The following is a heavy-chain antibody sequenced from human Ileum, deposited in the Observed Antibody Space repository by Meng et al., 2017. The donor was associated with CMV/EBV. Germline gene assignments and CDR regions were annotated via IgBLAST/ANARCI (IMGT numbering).Heavy chain of an antibody. J-gene: IGHJ3*02. D-gene: IGHD3-3*01. CDR2: INSDGSST. V-gene: IGHV3-74*01. CDR3: AREGGSDFWSGVDDFDI. Sequence: GESLKISCAASGFTFSSYWMHWVRQAPGKGLVWVSRINSDGSSTSYADSVKGRFTISRDNAKNTLYLQMNSLRAEDTAVYYCAREGGSDFWSGVDDFDIWGQGTMVTVSS. CDR1: GFTFSSYW.